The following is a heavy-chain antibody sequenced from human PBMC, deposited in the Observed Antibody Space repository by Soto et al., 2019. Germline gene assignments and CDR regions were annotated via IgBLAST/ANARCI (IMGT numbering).Heavy chain of an antibody. CDR2: ISGSGGST. J-gene: IGHJ6*02. CDR1: GFTFSSYA. Sequence: GGSLRLSCAASGFTFSSYAMSWVRQAPGKGLEWVSAISGSGGSTYYADSVKGRFTISRDNSKNTLYLQMNSLRAEDTAVYYCAKGYCSGGSCYYYGMDVWGQGTTVTVSS. V-gene: IGHV3-23*01. D-gene: IGHD2-15*01. CDR3: AKGYCSGGSCYYYGMDV.